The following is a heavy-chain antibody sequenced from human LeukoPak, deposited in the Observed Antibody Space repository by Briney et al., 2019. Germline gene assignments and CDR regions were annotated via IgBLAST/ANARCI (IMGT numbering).Heavy chain of an antibody. CDR3: ARVSGTFGELY. V-gene: IGHV3-21*01. CDR1: GFTFSSYS. J-gene: IGHJ4*02. CDR2: ISTSSSYI. D-gene: IGHD3-10*01. Sequence: PGGSLRPSCAASGFTFSSYSMNWVRQAPGKGLEWVSSISTSSSYIHYADSVKGRFTISRDNAKNSLYLQMNSLRAEDTAVYYCARVSGTFGELYWGQGTLVTVSS.